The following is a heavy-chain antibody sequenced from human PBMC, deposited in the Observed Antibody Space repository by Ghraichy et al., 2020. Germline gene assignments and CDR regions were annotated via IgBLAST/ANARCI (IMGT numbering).Heavy chain of an antibody. J-gene: IGHJ6*02. CDR3: ARGHHIVVVTAIGGLAGYGMDV. D-gene: IGHD2-21*02. V-gene: IGHV4-34*01. CDR2: INHSGST. CDR1: GGSFSGYY. Sequence: SETLSLTCAVYGGSFSGYYWSWIRQPPGKGLEWIGEINHSGSTNYNPSLKSRVTISVDTSKNQFSLKLSSVTAADTAVYYCARGHHIVVVTAIGGLAGYGMDVWGQGTTVTVSS.